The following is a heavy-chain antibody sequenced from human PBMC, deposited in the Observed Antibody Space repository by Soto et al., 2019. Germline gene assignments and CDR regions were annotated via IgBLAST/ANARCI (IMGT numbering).Heavy chain of an antibody. CDR3: ATVGQAAAVAGTEDWYFDL. D-gene: IGHD6-19*01. CDR1: GYTLTELS. V-gene: IGHV1-24*01. CDR2: FDPEDGET. J-gene: IGHJ2*01. Sequence: QVQLVQSGAEVKKPGASVKVSCKVSGYTLTELSMHWVRQAPGKGLEWMGGFDPEDGETIYAQKFQGRGTMTEDTSTDTAYMELSSLRSEDTAVYYCATVGQAAAVAGTEDWYFDLWAVAPWSLSPQ.